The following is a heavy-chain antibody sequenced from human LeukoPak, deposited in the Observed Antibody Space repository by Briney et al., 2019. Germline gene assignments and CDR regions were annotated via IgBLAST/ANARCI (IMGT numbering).Heavy chain of an antibody. CDR2: VSVNGRST. CDR3: AKPGEPSNYFFDR. V-gene: IGHV3-23*01. D-gene: IGHD2-21*01. Sequence: GGSLRLSCTASGFTSSTYDMTWVRQAPGKGLEWVSTVSVNGRSTHYADSVKGRFTISRDNSKNTLYLQMNSLRAEDTALYYCAKPGEPSNYFFDRWGQGALVTVSA. CDR1: GFTSSTYD. J-gene: IGHJ4*02.